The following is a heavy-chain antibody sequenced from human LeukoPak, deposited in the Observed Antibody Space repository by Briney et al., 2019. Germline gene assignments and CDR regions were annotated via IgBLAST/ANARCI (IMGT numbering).Heavy chain of an antibody. V-gene: IGHV3-21*04. CDR2: ISGDRSYV. D-gene: IGHD3-3*01. J-gene: IGHJ6*02. Sequence: GGSLRLSCAASGFTFNGYAMNWVRQAPGKGLEWVSSISGDRSYVHYADSVKGRFTISRDNAKNSLYLQMNSLRAEDTAVYYCARDGLTIFGVVIIRYYGMDVWGQGTTVTVSS. CDR1: GFTFNGYA. CDR3: ARDGLTIFGVVIIRYYGMDV.